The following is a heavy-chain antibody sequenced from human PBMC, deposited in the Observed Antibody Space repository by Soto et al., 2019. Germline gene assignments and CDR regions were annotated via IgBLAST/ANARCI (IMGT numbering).Heavy chain of an antibody. CDR3: AADSTYYYDSSSYYYPSNAFDF. D-gene: IGHD3-22*01. Sequence: SVKVSCKASGFTFTSSAVQWVRQARGQRLEWIGWIVVGSGNTNYAQKFQERVTVTRDMSTRTAYMELSSLRSEDTAVYYCAADSTYYYDSSSYYYPSNAFDFWGQGTMVTVSS. J-gene: IGHJ3*01. CDR2: IVVGSGNT. CDR1: GFTFTSSA. V-gene: IGHV1-58*01.